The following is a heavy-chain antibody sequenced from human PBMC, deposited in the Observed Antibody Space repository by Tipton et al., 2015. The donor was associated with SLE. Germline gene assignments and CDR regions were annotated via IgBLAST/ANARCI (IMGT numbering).Heavy chain of an antibody. CDR3: AKSGDFGVDAFDI. CDR2: ISWNSGSI. Sequence: SLRLSCAASGFTFDDYAMHWVRQAPGKGLEWVSGISWNSGSIGYADSVKGRFTISRDNAKNSLYLQMNSLRAEDTALYYCAKSGDFGVDAFDIWGQGTMVTVSS. V-gene: IGHV3-9*01. J-gene: IGHJ3*02. D-gene: IGHD3-16*01. CDR1: GFTFDDYA.